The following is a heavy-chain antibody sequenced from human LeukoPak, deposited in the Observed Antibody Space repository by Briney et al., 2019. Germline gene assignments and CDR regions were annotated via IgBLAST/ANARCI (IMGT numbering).Heavy chain of an antibody. CDR3: ARVLSSGYAPFDY. CDR2: ISSSGSSM. CDR1: GFTFSDYY. D-gene: IGHD3-22*01. J-gene: IGHJ4*02. Sequence: GGFLRLSCAASGFTFSDYYMSWIRQAPGKGLEWVSYISSSGSSMYYADSVKGRFTISRDNAKHSVHLQMNSLRAEDTAVYYCARVLSSGYAPFDYWGQGTLVTVSS. V-gene: IGHV3-11*01.